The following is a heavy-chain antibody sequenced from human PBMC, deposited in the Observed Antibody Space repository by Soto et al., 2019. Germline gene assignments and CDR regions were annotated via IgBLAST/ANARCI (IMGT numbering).Heavy chain of an antibody. CDR1: GFTFDDYA. D-gene: IGHD4-17*01. CDR2: INWDGDET. CDR3: AKGATVTTHYQYYGVDV. J-gene: IGHJ6*02. Sequence: EMQLVESGGIVVHPGGSLRLSCAASGFTFDDYAMWWVRPAPGKGLEWVSLINWDGDETYYADSVKGRFTISRENTNNSVYMQMSRLRTEDTALYYCAKGATVTTHYQYYGVDVWGQGTTVTVSS. V-gene: IGHV3-43D*04.